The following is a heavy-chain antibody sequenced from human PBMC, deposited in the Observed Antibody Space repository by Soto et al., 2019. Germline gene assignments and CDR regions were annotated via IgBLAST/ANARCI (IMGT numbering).Heavy chain of an antibody. CDR2: ISYDGSNK. Sequence: GGSLRLSCAASGFTFSSYAMHWVRQAPGKGLEWVAVISYDGSNKYYADSVKGRFTISRDNSKNTLYLQMNSLRAEDTAVYYCAKDVLRFSEWLAFYGMDVWGQGTTVTVSS. J-gene: IGHJ6*02. D-gene: IGHD3-3*01. CDR3: AKDVLRFSEWLAFYGMDV. CDR1: GFTFSSYA. V-gene: IGHV3-30-3*01.